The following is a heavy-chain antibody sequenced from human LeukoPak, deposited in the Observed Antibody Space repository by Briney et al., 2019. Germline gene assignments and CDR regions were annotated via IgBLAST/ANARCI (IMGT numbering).Heavy chain of an antibody. D-gene: IGHD2-8*01. J-gene: IGHJ4*02. CDR3: ARGLPRPYAVTLYYFDY. CDR1: GGSISSGGYY. CDR2: IYYSGST. Sequence: SQTLSLTCTVSGGSISSGGYYWSWIRQHPGKGLEWIGYIYYSGSTYYNPSLKSRVTISVDTSKNQFSLKLSSVTAADTAVYYCARGLPRPYAVTLYYFDYWGQGTLVTVSS. V-gene: IGHV4-31*03.